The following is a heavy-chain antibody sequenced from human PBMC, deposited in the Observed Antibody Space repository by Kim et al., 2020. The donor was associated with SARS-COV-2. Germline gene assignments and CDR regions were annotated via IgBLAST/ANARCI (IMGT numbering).Heavy chain of an antibody. CDR3: ARVDY. CDR2: NPNSGGT. V-gene: IGHV1-2*02. J-gene: IGHJ4*02. Sequence: NPNSGGTNYAQKFQGRVTMTRDTSISTAYMGLSRLRSDDTAVYYCARVDYWGQGTLVTVSS.